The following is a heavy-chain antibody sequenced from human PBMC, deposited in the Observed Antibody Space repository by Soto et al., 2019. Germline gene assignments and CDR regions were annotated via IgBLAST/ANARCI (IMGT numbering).Heavy chain of an antibody. CDR1: GFTFSSYA. CDR2: ISYDGSNK. Sequence: GGSLRLSCAASGFTFSSYAMHWVRQAPGKGLEWVAVISYDGSNKYYADSVKGRFTISRDNSKNTLYLQMNSLRAEDTAVYYCARKVEMATITSHYYGMDVWGQGTTVTVSS. CDR3: ARKVEMATITSHYYGMDV. D-gene: IGHD5-12*01. J-gene: IGHJ6*02. V-gene: IGHV3-30-3*01.